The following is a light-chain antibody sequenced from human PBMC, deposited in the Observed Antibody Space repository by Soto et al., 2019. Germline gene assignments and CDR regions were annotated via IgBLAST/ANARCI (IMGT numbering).Light chain of an antibody. Sequence: AIRMTQSPSSFSASPGDRVTITCRAIQGISSYLAWYQQKPGKAPKLLIYKASTLKSGVPSRFSGSGSGTEFTLTISSLQPDDFATYYCQQYNSYSTFGQGARLEIK. CDR1: QGISSY. CDR2: KAS. V-gene: IGKV1-8*01. J-gene: IGKJ5*01. CDR3: QQYNSYST.